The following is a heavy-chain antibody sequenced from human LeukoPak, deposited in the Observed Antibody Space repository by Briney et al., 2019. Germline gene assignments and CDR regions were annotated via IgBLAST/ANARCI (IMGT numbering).Heavy chain of an antibody. CDR1: GYSFTDYD. J-gene: IGHJ4*02. Sequence: ASVKASCKASGYSFTDYDFSWVRQAPGQGLEWLGWVSIYNDNTNYAREFQDRITMTTDISTSTAHMELKSLTSDDTAVYFCARTGHYQFDSWGQGTLVTVSS. D-gene: IGHD3-9*01. CDR3: ARTGHYQFDS. V-gene: IGHV1-18*01. CDR2: VSIYNDNT.